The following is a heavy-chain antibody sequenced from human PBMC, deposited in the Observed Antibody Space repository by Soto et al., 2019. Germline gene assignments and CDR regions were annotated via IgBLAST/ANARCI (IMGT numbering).Heavy chain of an antibody. CDR2: IRSKANSYAT. Sequence: HPGGSLRLSCAASGFTFSCSAMHWVRQSSGKGLEWVGRIRSKANSYATAYAASVKGRFTISRDDSKNTAYLQMNSLKTEDTAVYYCTRQSYYDILTGYYDYWGQGTLVTVSS. J-gene: IGHJ4*02. CDR3: TRQSYYDILTGYYDY. V-gene: IGHV3-73*01. D-gene: IGHD3-9*01. CDR1: GFTFSCSA.